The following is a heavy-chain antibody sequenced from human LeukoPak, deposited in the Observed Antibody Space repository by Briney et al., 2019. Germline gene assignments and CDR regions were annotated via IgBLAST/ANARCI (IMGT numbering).Heavy chain of an antibody. CDR3: ARVERLLWFGEFPNWFDP. CDR1: GGSISSGDYY. CDR2: IYYSGST. J-gene: IGHJ5*02. D-gene: IGHD3-10*01. Sequence: SQTLSFTCTVSGGSISSGDYYWSWIRQPPGKGLEWIGYIYYSGSTYYNPSLKSRVTISVDTSKNQFSLKLSSVTAADTAVYYCARVERLLWFGEFPNWFDPWGQGTLVTVSS. V-gene: IGHV4-30-4*08.